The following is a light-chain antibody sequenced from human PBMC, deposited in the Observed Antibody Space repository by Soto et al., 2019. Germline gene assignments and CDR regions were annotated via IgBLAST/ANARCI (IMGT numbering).Light chain of an antibody. J-gene: IGKJ2*01. CDR3: QQSYSTPQMYT. V-gene: IGKV1-39*01. Sequence: DIQITQSPSSLSASVGDRVTITCRASQSISSYLNWYQQKPGKAPKLLIYAASSLQSGVPSRFSGSGSGTDFTLSISSLQPEDFANYYCQQSYSTPQMYTFGQGTKLEIK. CDR1: QSISSY. CDR2: AAS.